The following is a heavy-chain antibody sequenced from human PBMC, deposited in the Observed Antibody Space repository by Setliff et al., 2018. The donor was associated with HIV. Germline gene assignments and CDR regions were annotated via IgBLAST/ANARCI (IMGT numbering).Heavy chain of an antibody. CDR3: ARTNKAAPASAGFDV. V-gene: IGHV4-39*02. CDR2: VFHSGSD. Sequence: SETLSLTCTVSGASINGGRFYWGWIRQPPGKALEWLGSVFHSGSDYYNPSLKSRVIISVDTSRNHFSLTLNSVTAADTAIYYCARTNKAAPASAGFDVWGQGTMVTVSS. D-gene: IGHD6-25*01. CDR1: GASINGGRFY. J-gene: IGHJ3*01.